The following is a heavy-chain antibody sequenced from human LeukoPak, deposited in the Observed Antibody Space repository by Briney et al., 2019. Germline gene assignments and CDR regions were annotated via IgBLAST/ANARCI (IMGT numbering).Heavy chain of an antibody. Sequence: GASVKVSCKASGYTFTGYYMHWVRQAPGQGLEWMGWINPNSGGTNYAQKFQGRVTMTRDTSISTAYMELSRLRSDDTAAYYCARDPPTAMVTLDYWGQGTLVTVSS. V-gene: IGHV1-2*02. J-gene: IGHJ4*02. CDR2: INPNSGGT. CDR3: ARDPPTAMVTLDY. D-gene: IGHD5-18*01. CDR1: GYTFTGYY.